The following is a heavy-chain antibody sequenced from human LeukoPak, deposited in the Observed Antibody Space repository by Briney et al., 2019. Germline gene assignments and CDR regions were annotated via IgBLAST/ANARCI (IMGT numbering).Heavy chain of an antibody. D-gene: IGHD3-22*01. CDR2: ISSSGSTM. Sequence: GGSLRLSCAASGFTFSRYEMNWVRQAPGKGLEWLSYISSSGSTMYYADSVQGRFTISRDSSRNTLYLQMNSLRAEDTAVYYCAKDGTGGYYYLDYWGQGTLVTVSS. J-gene: IGHJ4*02. CDR1: GFTFSRYE. V-gene: IGHV3-48*03. CDR3: AKDGTGGYYYLDY.